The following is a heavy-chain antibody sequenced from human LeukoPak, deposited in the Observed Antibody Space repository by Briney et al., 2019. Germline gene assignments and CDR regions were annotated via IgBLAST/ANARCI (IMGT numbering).Heavy chain of an antibody. V-gene: IGHV3-48*01. CDR1: GFTLNNYS. CDR3: AKGGDYIVLDY. CDR2: ISSTGSTI. D-gene: IGHD4-17*01. Sequence: GGSLRLSCAASGFTLNNYSMNWVRQAPGKGLEWVSYISSTGSTIYYADSVKGRFTISRDNAKNTLYLQMNSLRAEDTAVYYCAKGGDYIVLDYWGQGTLVTVSS. J-gene: IGHJ4*02.